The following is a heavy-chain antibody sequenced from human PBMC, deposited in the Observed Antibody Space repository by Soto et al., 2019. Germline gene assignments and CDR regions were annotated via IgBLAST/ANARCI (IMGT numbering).Heavy chain of an antibody. Sequence: QVQLVESGGGLVKPGGSLRLSCAASGFTFSDDYMSWIRQAPGKGLEWVSYINSSSRYTKYADSVKGRFTISRDNAKNSLYLQMNSLRAEDTAVYYCARIIAAAGGRRYFDLWGRGTLVTVSS. V-gene: IGHV3-11*05. CDR3: ARIIAAAGGRRYFDL. CDR1: GFTFSDDY. J-gene: IGHJ2*01. CDR2: INSSSRYT. D-gene: IGHD6-13*01.